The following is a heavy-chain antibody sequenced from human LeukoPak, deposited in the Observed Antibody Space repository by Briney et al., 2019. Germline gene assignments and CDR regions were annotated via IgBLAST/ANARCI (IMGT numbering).Heavy chain of an antibody. CDR1: GGSISSYY. CDR2: INHSGSA. V-gene: IGHV4-34*01. CDR3: ARRLMGIRAFDY. Sequence: SEALSLTCTVSGGSISSYYWSWIRQPPGKGLELIGEINHSGSANYNPSLNSRVTISVDTSKNQFSLKLSSVTAADTALYYCARRLMGIRAFDYWGQGTLVTVSS. J-gene: IGHJ4*02. D-gene: IGHD7-27*01.